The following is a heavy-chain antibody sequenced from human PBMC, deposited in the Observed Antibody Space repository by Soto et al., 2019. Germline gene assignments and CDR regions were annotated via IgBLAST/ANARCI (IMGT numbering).Heavy chain of an antibody. Sequence: TLSLTCAFSGLSLSSGNYSWSWIQQPPGKGLEWIGYIYHSGSTYYNPSLKSRVTISVDRSKNQFSLKLSSVTDAHTAVYYGARVTDRRGQRTQVTVS. V-gene: IGHV4-30-2*01. CDR1: GLSLSSGNYS. CDR3: ARVTDR. J-gene: IGHJ5*02. CDR2: IYHSGST.